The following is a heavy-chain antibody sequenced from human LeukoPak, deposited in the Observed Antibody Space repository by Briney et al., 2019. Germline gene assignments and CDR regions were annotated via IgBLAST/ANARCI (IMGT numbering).Heavy chain of an antibody. D-gene: IGHD3-10*01. CDR2: IYYSGST. V-gene: IGHV4-39*07. CDR3: ARDSAVRGVIPSFGY. CDR1: GGSISSSSYY. J-gene: IGHJ4*02. Sequence: PSETLSLTCTVSGGSISSSSYYWGWIRQPPGKGLEWIGSIYYSGSTYYNPSLKSRVTISVDTSKNQFSLKLSSVTAADTAVYYCARDSAVRGVIPSFGYWGQGTLVTASS.